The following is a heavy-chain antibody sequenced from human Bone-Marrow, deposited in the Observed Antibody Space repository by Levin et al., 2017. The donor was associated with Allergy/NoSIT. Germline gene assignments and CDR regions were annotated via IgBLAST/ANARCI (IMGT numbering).Heavy chain of an antibody. V-gene: IGHV3-7*04. CDR3: ARDMWRSSGGVDY. Sequence: GESLKISCAASGFTFSSYWMSWVRQAPGKGLEWVANIKQDGSEKYYVDSVKGRFTISRDNAKNSLYLQMNSLRAEDTAVYYCARDMWRSSGGVDYWGQGTLVTVSS. D-gene: IGHD2-15*01. CDR1: GFTFSSYW. CDR2: IKQDGSEK. J-gene: IGHJ4*02.